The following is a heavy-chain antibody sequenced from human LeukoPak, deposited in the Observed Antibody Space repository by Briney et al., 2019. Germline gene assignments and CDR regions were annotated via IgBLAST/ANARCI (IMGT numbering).Heavy chain of an antibody. CDR2: IYYTGST. CDR3: ARYCTGGSCYGSKFDC. J-gene: IGHJ4*02. D-gene: IGHD2-15*01. CDR1: GGSISSYY. V-gene: IGHV4-59*01. Sequence: SETLSLTCSVSGGSISSYYWSWTRQPPGEGLQWIGHIYYTGSTTYNPSLESRVTISLNTSKNQFSLKLSSVTAADTAVYYCARYCTGGSCYGSKFDCWGRGTLVTVSS.